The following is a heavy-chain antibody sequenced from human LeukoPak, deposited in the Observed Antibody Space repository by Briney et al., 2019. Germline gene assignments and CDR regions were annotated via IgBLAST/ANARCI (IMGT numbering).Heavy chain of an antibody. CDR3: ARFGTASSAHTI. J-gene: IGHJ4*02. D-gene: IGHD1-1*01. Sequence: SETLSLTCTVSGDSFSRNTYSWSWIRQPPGKGQEWIGYIYYSGSTNYNPSLKSRVTISVDTSKNQFSLKLSSVTAADTAVYYCARFGTASSAHTIWGQGTLVTVSS. CDR1: GDSFSRNTYS. CDR2: IYYSGST. V-gene: IGHV4-61*01.